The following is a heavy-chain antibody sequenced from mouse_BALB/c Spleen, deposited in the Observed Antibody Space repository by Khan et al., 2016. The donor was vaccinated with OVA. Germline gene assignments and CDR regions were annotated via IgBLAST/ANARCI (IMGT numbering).Heavy chain of an antibody. Sequence: QVQLQQSGAELARPGASVKLSCKASGYTFTDYYINWVKQRTGQGLEWIGEIYPGSGNTYYNEKFKDKATLTADKSSTTAYMQLSSLTSEDSAVYFCARRNYFGYTFAYGGQGTLVTVSA. D-gene: IGHD1-2*01. CDR1: GYTFTDYY. CDR2: IYPGSGNT. J-gene: IGHJ3*01. CDR3: ARRNYFGYTFAY. V-gene: IGHV1-77*01.